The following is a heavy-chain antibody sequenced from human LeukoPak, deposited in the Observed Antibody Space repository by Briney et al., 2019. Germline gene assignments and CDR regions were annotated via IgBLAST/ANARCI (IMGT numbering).Heavy chain of an antibody. D-gene: IGHD6-13*01. Sequence: GGSLRLSCAASGFTFSSYWMSWVRQAPGKGLEWVANIKQDGSEKYYVDSVKGRFTISRDNAKNSLYLQMNSLRAEDTAVYYCARDSSWSSSWYGLYYFDYWGQGTLVTVSS. J-gene: IGHJ4*02. CDR3: ARDSSWSSSWYGLYYFDY. V-gene: IGHV3-7*01. CDR1: GFTFSSYW. CDR2: IKQDGSEK.